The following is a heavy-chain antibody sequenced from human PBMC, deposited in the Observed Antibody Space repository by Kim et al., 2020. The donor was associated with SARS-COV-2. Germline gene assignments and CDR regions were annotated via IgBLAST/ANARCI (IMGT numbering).Heavy chain of an antibody. Sequence: SVKVSCKASGGTFSSYAISWVRQAPGQGLEWMGRIIPILGIANYAQKFQGRVTITADKSTSTAYMELSSLRSEDTAVYYCARSVRYSSSWYFDYWGQGTLVTVSS. CDR1: GGTFSSYA. J-gene: IGHJ4*02. V-gene: IGHV1-69*04. D-gene: IGHD6-13*01. CDR3: ARSVRYSSSWYFDY. CDR2: IIPILGIA.